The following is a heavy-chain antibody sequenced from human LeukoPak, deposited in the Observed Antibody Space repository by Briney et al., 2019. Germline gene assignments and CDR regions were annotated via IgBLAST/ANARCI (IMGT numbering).Heavy chain of an antibody. V-gene: IGHV4-59*08. D-gene: IGHD2-2*01. J-gene: IGHJ4*02. CDR1: GGSMNSYY. CDR2: IYYSGST. CDR3: ARHGSTYALRN. Sequence: SETLSLTCTVSGGSMNSYYWSWIRKPPGKGLEWIGYIYYSGSTNYNPSLKSRLTISVDTSKNQFSLKLSSVTAADTAVYYCARHGSTYALRNWGQGTLVTVSS.